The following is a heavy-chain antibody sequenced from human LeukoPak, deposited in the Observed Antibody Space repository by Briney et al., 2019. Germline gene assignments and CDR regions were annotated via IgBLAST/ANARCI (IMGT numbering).Heavy chain of an antibody. J-gene: IGHJ4*02. CDR2: MNPNSGNT. Sequence: GASVKVSCKASGYTFTSYDINWVRQATGQGLEWMGWMNPNSGNTGYAQKFQGRVTMTRNTSISTAYMELSSLRSEDTAVYYCARVWAYYGSGSYGNWGQGTLVTVSS. CDR1: GYTFTSYD. D-gene: IGHD3-10*01. CDR3: ARVWAYYGSGSYGN. V-gene: IGHV1-8*01.